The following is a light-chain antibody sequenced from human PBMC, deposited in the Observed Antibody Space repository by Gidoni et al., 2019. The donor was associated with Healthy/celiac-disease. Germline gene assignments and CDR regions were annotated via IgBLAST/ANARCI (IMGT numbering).Light chain of an antibody. V-gene: IGLV1-51*01. CDR3: GTWDSSLSAGVV. Sequence: QSMLTQPPSVSAAPGQKVTISCSGSSSNIGNNYVSWYQQLPGTAPKLLIYDNNKRPSGIPDRFSGSKSGTSATLGITGLQTGDEADYYCGTWDSSLSAGVVFGTGTKVTVL. J-gene: IGLJ1*01. CDR1: SSNIGNNY. CDR2: DNN.